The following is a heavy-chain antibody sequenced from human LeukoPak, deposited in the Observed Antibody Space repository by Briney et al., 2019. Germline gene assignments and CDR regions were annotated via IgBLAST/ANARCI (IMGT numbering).Heavy chain of an antibody. V-gene: IGHV3-21*01. CDR2: ISSSSSYI. D-gene: IGHD6-13*01. CDR3: ARATAYSSSWYFGY. J-gene: IGHJ4*02. CDR1: GFTFSNYW. Sequence: GGSLRLSCAASGFTFSNYWMSWVRQAPGKGLEWVSSISSSSSYIYYADSVKGRFTISRDNAKNSLYLQMNSLRAEDTAVYYCARATAYSSSWYFGYWGQGTPVTVSS.